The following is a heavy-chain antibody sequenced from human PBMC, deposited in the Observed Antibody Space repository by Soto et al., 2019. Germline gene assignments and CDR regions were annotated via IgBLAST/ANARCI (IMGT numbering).Heavy chain of an antibody. CDR1: GGSIDNYF. J-gene: IGHJ4*02. D-gene: IGHD5-18*01. CDR2: IYYSGST. CDR3: ARQLGYSYGPLDN. V-gene: IGHV4-59*08. Sequence: PSETLSLTCTVSGGSIDNYFCNWIRQSPGKGLEWIGYIYYSGSTNYSPSLRSRVTISVDMSKNQFTLKLRSVTAADTAVYYCARQLGYSYGPLDNSGQGTLVTVSS.